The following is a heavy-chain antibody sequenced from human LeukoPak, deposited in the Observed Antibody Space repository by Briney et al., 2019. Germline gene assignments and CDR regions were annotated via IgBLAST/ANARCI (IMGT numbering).Heavy chain of an antibody. Sequence: SETLSLTCTVSGGSISSSSYYWGWIRQPPGKGLEWIGSIYYSGSTYYNPSLKSRVNMSADTSKNQFSLKLTSVTAADTAVYYCARGRITMIRGIIISGYFDYWGQGALVTVSS. V-gene: IGHV4-39*07. CDR2: IYYSGST. CDR1: GGSISSSSYY. D-gene: IGHD3-10*01. CDR3: ARGRITMIRGIIISGYFDY. J-gene: IGHJ4*02.